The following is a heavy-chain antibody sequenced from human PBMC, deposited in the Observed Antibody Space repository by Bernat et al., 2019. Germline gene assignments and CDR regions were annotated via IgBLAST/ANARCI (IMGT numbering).Heavy chain of an antibody. CDR3: ARLTRGQILGN. Sequence: EVQLVESGGDLVQPGGSLRLSCAASGFTFSIYSMNWVRQAPGKGLEWVSYINGSGSLIYYADSVKGRFTISRDNAKNSLFLHMNSLRAEDTAVYYCARLTRGQILGNWGQGTLVTVSS. CDR2: INGSGSLI. J-gene: IGHJ4*02. V-gene: IGHV3-48*01. D-gene: IGHD3-3*01. CDR1: GFTFSIYS.